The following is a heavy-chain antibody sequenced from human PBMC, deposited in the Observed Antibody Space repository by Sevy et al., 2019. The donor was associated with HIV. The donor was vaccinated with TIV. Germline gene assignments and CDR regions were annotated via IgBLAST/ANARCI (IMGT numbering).Heavy chain of an antibody. CDR1: GFTFSSYS. CDR3: AGDFRADDILTGYPAYYYYYGMDV. J-gene: IGHJ6*02. CDR2: ISSSSSYI. D-gene: IGHD3-9*01. Sequence: GGSLRLSCAASGFTFSSYSMNWVRQAPGKGLEWVSSISSSSSYIYYADSVKGRFTISRDNAKNSLYLQMNSLRAEDTAVYYCAGDFRADDILTGYPAYYYYYGMDVWGQGTTVTVSS. V-gene: IGHV3-21*01.